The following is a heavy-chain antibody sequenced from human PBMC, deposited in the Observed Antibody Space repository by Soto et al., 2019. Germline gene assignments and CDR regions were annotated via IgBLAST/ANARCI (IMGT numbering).Heavy chain of an antibody. CDR3: APSYGPASYIV. CDR2: MHYTGFS. J-gene: IGHJ4*02. V-gene: IGHV4-59*02. CDR1: GDSVSGHY. D-gene: IGHD3-10*01. Sequence: SETLSLTCSVSGDSVSGHYLTWIRQSPEKGLEWIGYMHYTGFSHYNPSLKSRLTISVDRSKNHFTLQLTSVTVADTAVDYCAPSYGPASYIVWGTGTQVTVAS.